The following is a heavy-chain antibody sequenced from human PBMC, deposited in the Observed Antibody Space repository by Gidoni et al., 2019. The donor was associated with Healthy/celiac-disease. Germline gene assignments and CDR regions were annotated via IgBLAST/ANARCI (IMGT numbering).Heavy chain of an antibody. J-gene: IGHJ4*02. V-gene: IGHV3-9*01. CDR3: AKGRIAAAGTIDY. Sequence: EVQLVESGGGLVQPGRSLRLSCAASGFTFDDYAMHWVRQAQGKGLEWVSGIRWNSGSIGYADSVKGRFTISRDNAKNSLYLQMISLRAEDTALYYCAKGRIAAAGTIDYWGQGTLVTVSS. CDR2: IRWNSGSI. CDR1: GFTFDDYA. D-gene: IGHD6-13*01.